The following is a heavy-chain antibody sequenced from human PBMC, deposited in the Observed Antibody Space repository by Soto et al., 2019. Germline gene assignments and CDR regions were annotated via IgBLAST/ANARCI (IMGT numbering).Heavy chain of an antibody. Sequence: ASVKVYCKASGYTFTSYYMHWVRQAPGQGLEWMGIINPSGGSTSYAQKFQGRVTMTRDTSTSTVYMELSSLRSEDTAVYYCARESAAGPFWTPNYYYYGMDVWGQGTTVTVSS. CDR3: ARESAAGPFWTPNYYYYGMDV. D-gene: IGHD6-13*01. CDR1: GYTFTSYY. J-gene: IGHJ6*02. CDR2: INPSGGST. V-gene: IGHV1-46*01.